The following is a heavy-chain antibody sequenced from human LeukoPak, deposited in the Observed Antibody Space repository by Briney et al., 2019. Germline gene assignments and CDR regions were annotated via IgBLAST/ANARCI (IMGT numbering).Heavy chain of an antibody. CDR2: IYYSGST. CDR3: ARGLDYDFWSGHGWFDP. D-gene: IGHD3-3*01. V-gene: IGHV4-59*11. Sequence: SETLSLTCTVSGGSISSHYWSWIRQPPGKGLEWIGYIYYSGSTNYNPSLESRVTISVDTSKNQFSLKLSSVTAADTAVYYCARGLDYDFWSGHGWFDPWGQGTLVTVSS. CDR1: GGSISSHY. J-gene: IGHJ5*02.